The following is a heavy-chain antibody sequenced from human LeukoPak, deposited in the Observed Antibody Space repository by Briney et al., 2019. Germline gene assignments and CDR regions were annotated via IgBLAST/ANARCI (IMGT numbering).Heavy chain of an antibody. CDR3: ARDSGMVRGTVDY. V-gene: IGHV1-46*01. J-gene: IGHJ4*02. CDR2: INPSGGST. Sequence: ASVKVSCKASGYRFTGHYMHWVRQAPGQGLEWMGIINPSGGSTSYAQKFQGRVTMTRDTSTSTVYMELSSLRSEDTAVYYCARDSGMVRGTVDYWGQGTLVTVSS. CDR1: GYRFTGHY. D-gene: IGHD3-10*01.